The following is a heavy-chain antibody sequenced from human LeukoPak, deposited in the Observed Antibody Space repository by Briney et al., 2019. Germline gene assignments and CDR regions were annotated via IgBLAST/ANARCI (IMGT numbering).Heavy chain of an antibody. CDR1: GGTFSSYA. J-gene: IGHJ4*02. V-gene: IGHV1-69*13. CDR3: ARPSVTTVQAQHPNFDY. Sequence: SVKVSCKASGGTFSSYAISWVRQAPGQGLEWMGGIIPIFGTANYAQKFQGRVTITADESTSTAYMELSSLRSEDTAVYYCARPSVTTVQAQHPNFDYWGQGTLVTVSS. CDR2: IIPIFGTA. D-gene: IGHD4-17*01.